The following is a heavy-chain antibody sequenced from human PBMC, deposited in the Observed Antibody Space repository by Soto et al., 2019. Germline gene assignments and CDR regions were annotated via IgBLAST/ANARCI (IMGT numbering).Heavy chain of an antibody. CDR1: GYTFTSYG. J-gene: IGHJ5*02. CDR2: ISAYNGNT. CDR3: XXXXXXXXXSNWFDP. Sequence: QVQLVQSGAEVKKPGASVKVSCKASGYTFTSYGISWVRQXPGQGLEWMGWISAYNGNTNYAQKLQGRVTMTTDTSTXTXXXXXXXXXXXXXXXXXXXXXXXXXXXSNWFDPWGQGTLVTVSS. V-gene: IGHV1-18*01.